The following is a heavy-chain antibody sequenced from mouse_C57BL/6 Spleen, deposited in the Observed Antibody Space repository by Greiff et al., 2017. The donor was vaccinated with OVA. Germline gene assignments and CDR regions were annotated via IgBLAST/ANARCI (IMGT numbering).Heavy chain of an antibody. CDR1: GFTFSSYT. V-gene: IGHV5-9*01. D-gene: IGHD2-3*01. Sequence: EVKLMESGGGLVKPGGSLKLSCAASGFTFSSYTMSWVRQTPEKRLEWVATISGGGGNTYYPDSVKGRFTISRDNAKNTLYLQMSSLRSEDTALYYCARYDGYFSYWGQGTLVTVSA. J-gene: IGHJ3*01. CDR2: ISGGGGNT. CDR3: ARYDGYFSY.